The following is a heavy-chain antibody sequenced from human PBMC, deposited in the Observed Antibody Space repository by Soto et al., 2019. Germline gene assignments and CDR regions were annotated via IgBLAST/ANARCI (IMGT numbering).Heavy chain of an antibody. D-gene: IGHD5-12*01. Sequence: QVQLVQSGAEVKKPGSSVKVSCKASGGTFSSHGISWVRQSPGQGLEGMGGIVPIFGTADDAQRFRGRVTITADDSTSTAYMELSSLRSEDTAVYYCARGRYSGYDMPDTYYYYNYGMDVWGQGTTVTVSS. CDR3: ARGRYSGYDMPDTYYYYNYGMDV. V-gene: IGHV1-69*12. CDR1: GGTFSSHG. J-gene: IGHJ6*02. CDR2: IVPIFGTA.